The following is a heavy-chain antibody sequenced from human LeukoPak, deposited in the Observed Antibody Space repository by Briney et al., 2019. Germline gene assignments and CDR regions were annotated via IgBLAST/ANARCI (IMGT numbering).Heavy chain of an antibody. D-gene: IGHD6-6*01. V-gene: IGHV4-59*08. CDR2: IYYSGST. J-gene: IGHJ4*02. CDR1: GGSISSYY. Sequence: SETLSLTCTVSGGSISSYYWSWIRQPPGKGLEWIGYIYYSGSTNYNPSLKNRVTVSVDTSKNQFSLKLSSVTAADTAVYYCARLEYSSSSYFDYWGQGTLVTVSS. CDR3: ARLEYSSSSYFDY.